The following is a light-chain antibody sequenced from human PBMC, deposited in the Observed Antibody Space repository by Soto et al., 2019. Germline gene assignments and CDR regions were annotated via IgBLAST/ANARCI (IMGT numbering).Light chain of an antibody. J-gene: IGKJ5*01. CDR1: QNIRSS. CDR2: GAS. Sequence: EVVMTQSPASLSASPGERVTLSCRASQNIRSSLAWYQQKPGQAPRLLIYGASSRATGIPDRFSGSGSGTDFTLTISRLEPEDFAVYYCQQYGSSPRNTFGQGTRLEI. CDR3: QQYGSSPRNT. V-gene: IGKV3-20*01.